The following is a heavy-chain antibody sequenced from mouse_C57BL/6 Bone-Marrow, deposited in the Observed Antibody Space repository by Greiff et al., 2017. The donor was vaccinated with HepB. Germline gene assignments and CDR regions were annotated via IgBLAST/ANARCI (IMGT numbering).Heavy chain of an antibody. V-gene: IGHV1-18*01. CDR1: GYTFTDYN. Sequence: DVQLQESGPELVKPGASVKIPCKASGYTFTDYNMDWVKQSHGKSLEWIGDINPNNGGTIYNQKFKGKATLTVDKSSSTAYMELRSLTSEDTAVYYCAWTAQATPYFDYWGQGTTLTVSS. J-gene: IGHJ2*01. CDR3: AWTAQATPYFDY. D-gene: IGHD3-2*02. CDR2: INPNNGGT.